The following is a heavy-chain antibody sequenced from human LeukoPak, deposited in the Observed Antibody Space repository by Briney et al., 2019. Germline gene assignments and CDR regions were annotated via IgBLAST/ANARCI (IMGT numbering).Heavy chain of an antibody. J-gene: IGHJ4*02. V-gene: IGHV4-59*01. D-gene: IGHD3-3*01. CDR3: ARGVRYDFWSGYDAPYFDY. CDR2: IYYSGST. Sequence: SETLSLTCRVSGGSISSYYWGWIRQPPGKGLEWIGDIYYSGSTNYNPSLKSRVTISVDTSKNQFSLKLSSVTAADTAVYYCARGVRYDFWSGYDAPYFDYWGQGTLVTVSS. CDR1: GGSISSYY.